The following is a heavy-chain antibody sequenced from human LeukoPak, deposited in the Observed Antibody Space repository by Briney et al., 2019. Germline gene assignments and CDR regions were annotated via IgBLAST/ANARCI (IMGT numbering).Heavy chain of an antibody. V-gene: IGHV4-59*01. Sequence: PSETLSLTCTVSGGSISSYYWGWIRQPPGKGLEWIGYIYYSGSTNYNPSLKSRVTISVDTSKNQFSLKLSSVTAADTAVYYCAGSYIGYSSSWYEFDYWGQGTLVTVSS. D-gene: IGHD6-13*01. CDR2: IYYSGST. CDR3: AGSYIGYSSSWYEFDY. J-gene: IGHJ4*02. CDR1: GGSISSYY.